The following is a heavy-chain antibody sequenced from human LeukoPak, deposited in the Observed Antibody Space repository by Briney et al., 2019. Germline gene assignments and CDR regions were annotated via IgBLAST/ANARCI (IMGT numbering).Heavy chain of an antibody. Sequence: ASVKVSCKASGYTFSSYYMHWVRQAPGQGLEWMGWINPNSGGTNYAQKFQGRVTMTRDTSISTAYMELSGLRSDDTAVYYCARDHRTGVIDYWGQGTLVTVSS. V-gene: IGHV1-2*02. CDR3: ARDHRTGVIDY. CDR1: GYTFSSYY. CDR2: INPNSGGT. D-gene: IGHD4-23*01. J-gene: IGHJ4*02.